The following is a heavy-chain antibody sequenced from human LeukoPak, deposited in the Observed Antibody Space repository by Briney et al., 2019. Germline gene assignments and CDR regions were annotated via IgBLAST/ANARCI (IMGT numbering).Heavy chain of an antibody. Sequence: PGASVRLSCAASGFTFSSYNMNWVRQAPGKGLEWVSYISRNSSYIYYADSVKGRFTISRDNAKNTVYLQMNSLSDEDTAVYRCARDYGDHGEYFDCWGQGTLVT. CDR3: ARDYGDHGEYFDC. D-gene: IGHD4-17*01. CDR1: GFTFSSYN. CDR2: ISRNSSYI. J-gene: IGHJ4*02. V-gene: IGHV3-48*02.